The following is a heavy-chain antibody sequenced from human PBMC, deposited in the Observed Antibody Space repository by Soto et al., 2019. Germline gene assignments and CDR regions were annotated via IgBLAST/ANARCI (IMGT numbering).Heavy chain of an antibody. D-gene: IGHD2-21*01. V-gene: IGHV1-69*12. J-gene: IGHJ6*02. Sequence: QVQLVQSGAEVKKPGSSVKVSCKASGGTFSSYGISWVRQAPGQGLEWMGGIIPIFGTADYTQKSQGRVTLIADESPGTAHMSLSSLRSEDTAVYYCATQGLLNYYYSGMDVWGQGTTVTVSS. CDR3: ATQGLLNYYYSGMDV. CDR1: GGTFSSYG. CDR2: IIPIFGTA.